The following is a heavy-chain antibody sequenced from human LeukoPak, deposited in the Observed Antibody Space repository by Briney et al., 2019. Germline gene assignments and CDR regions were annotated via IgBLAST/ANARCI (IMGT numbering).Heavy chain of an antibody. CDR1: GYTFTNYC. Sequence: ASVTVSCKTSGYTFTNYCVHWVRQAPGQGLEWMGYIIPDSGGANYDQRFQGRVTMTRDKSISTVYMELSNLRSDDTAVYYCSTEDKYCSGANCGKYWGQGTLVTVSS. D-gene: IGHD2-15*01. CDR2: IIPDSGGA. J-gene: IGHJ4*02. CDR3: STEDKYCSGANCGKY. V-gene: IGHV1-2*02.